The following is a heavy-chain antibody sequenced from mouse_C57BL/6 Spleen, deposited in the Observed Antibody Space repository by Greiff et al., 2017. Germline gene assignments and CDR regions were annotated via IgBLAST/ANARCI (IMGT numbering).Heavy chain of an antibody. J-gene: IGHJ1*03. D-gene: IGHD2-3*01. CDR3: ARYEGGRYFDV. Sequence: QVQLQQPGAELVMPGASVKLSCKASGYTFTSYWMHWVKQRPGQGLEWIGEIDPSDSYTNYNQKFKGKSTLTVDKSSSTAYMQLSSLTSEDSAVYYCARYEGGRYFDVWGTGTTVTVSS. CDR2: IDPSDSYT. V-gene: IGHV1-69*01. CDR1: GYTFTSYW.